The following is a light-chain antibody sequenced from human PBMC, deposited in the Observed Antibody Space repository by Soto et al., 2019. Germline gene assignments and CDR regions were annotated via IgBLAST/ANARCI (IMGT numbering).Light chain of an antibody. CDR2: GAS. Sequence: EIVLTRSPGTLSLSPGERATPSCRASQSVTSSYLAWYQQKPGQAPRLLIYGASSRATGIPDRFSGSGSGTDFTLTISRLEPEDFAVYYCQQSGSSPRTFGQGTKVDIK. CDR1: QSVTSSY. V-gene: IGKV3-20*01. J-gene: IGKJ1*01. CDR3: QQSGSSPRT.